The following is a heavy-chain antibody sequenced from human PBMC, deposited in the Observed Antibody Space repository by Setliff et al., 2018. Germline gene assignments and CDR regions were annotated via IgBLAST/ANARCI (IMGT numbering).Heavy chain of an antibody. D-gene: IGHD2-2*01. Sequence: SETLSLTCTVSGDSISSGSYHWSWIRKPAGKGLEWIGESNHGGSTSYHPSLKSRLTMSVDTSKNQFSLILSSVTAADTAVYYCVRGRIRGSCSGPSCTYDAFDIWGQGTTVTVS. V-gene: IGHV4-61*10. CDR3: VRGRIRGSCSGPSCTYDAFDI. J-gene: IGHJ3*02. CDR1: GDSISSGSYH. CDR2: SNHGGST.